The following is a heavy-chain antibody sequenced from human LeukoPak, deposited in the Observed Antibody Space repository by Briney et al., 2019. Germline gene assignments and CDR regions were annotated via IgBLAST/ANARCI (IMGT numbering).Heavy chain of an antibody. V-gene: IGHV3-7*01. J-gene: IGHJ4*02. Sequence: GGSLRLSCAASGFTFSSYAMSWVRQAPGKGLEWVANIKQDGSEKYYVDSVKGRFTISRDNAKNSLYLQMNSLRAEDTAVYYCARDGGAYDSSGYYGYWGQGTLVTVSS. CDR1: GFTFSSYA. D-gene: IGHD3-22*01. CDR3: ARDGGAYDSSGYYGY. CDR2: IKQDGSEK.